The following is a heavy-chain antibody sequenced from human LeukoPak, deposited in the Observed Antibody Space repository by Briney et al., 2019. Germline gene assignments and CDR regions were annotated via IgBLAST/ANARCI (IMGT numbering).Heavy chain of an antibody. Sequence: GGSLRLSCAASGFTFSSYSMNWVRQAPGEGLEWVSSITSSSSYIYYADSVKGRFTISRDNAKNSLYLQMNSLRAEDTAVYYCARDFYDFWSGYYSWFDPWGQGTLVTVSS. D-gene: IGHD3-3*01. CDR3: ARDFYDFWSGYYSWFDP. J-gene: IGHJ5*02. V-gene: IGHV3-21*01. CDR2: ITSSSSYI. CDR1: GFTFSSYS.